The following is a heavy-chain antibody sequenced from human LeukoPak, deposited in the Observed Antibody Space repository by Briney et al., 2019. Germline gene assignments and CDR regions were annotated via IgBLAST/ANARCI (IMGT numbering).Heavy chain of an antibody. CDR2: INPNSGGT. Sequence: ASVKVSCKASGYTFTGYYMHSVRQAPGQGLEWMGWINPNSGGTNYAQKFQGRVTMTRDTSISTAYMELSRLRSDDTAVYYCARPVYAYYGSGRPVVDVWGQGTTVTVSS. J-gene: IGHJ6*02. CDR3: ARPVYAYYGSGRPVVDV. V-gene: IGHV1-2*02. D-gene: IGHD3-10*01. CDR1: GYTFTGYY.